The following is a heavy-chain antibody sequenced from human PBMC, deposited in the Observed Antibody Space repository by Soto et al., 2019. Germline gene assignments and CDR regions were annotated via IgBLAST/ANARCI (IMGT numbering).Heavy chain of an antibody. J-gene: IGHJ6*02. Sequence: GESLKISCKGSGYTFTNYWIGWVRQMPGKGLERMGIIHPGDSDTKYNPSFQGQVTISADKSITTTYLQWSSLKASDTAIYYCAASIFYYGMDVWGQGTTVTVSS. CDR1: GYTFTNYW. CDR3: AASIFYYGMDV. CDR2: IHPGDSDT. V-gene: IGHV5-51*01.